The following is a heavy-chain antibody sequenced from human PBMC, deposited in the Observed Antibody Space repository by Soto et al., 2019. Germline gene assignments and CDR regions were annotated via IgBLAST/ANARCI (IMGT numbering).Heavy chain of an antibody. CDR3: ARGTRPFDY. D-gene: IGHD3-3*01. CDR1: GYTLTSYD. CDR2: MNPNSGNT. Sequence: ASVEVSCKDSGYTLTSYDSNWVRQATGQGLEWMGWMNPNSGNTGYAQKFQGRVTMTRNTSISTAYMELSSLRSEATAVYYCARGTRPFDYWGQGTLVTVSS. J-gene: IGHJ4*02. V-gene: IGHV1-8*01.